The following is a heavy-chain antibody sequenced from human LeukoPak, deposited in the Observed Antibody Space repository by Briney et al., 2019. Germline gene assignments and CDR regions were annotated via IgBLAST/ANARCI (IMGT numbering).Heavy chain of an antibody. CDR2: FDPEDGET. V-gene: IGHV1-24*01. CDR1: GYTLTELS. D-gene: IGHD3-22*01. J-gene: IGHJ3*02. CDR3: ATDYYYDSSGYPRSRAFDI. Sequence: ASVKVSCKVSGYTLTELSMHWVRQAAGKELEGMGGFDPEDGETIYAQKLQGRVTMTEDSSTDTAYMELSSLRSEDTAVYYCATDYYYDSSGYPRSRAFDIWGQGTMVTVSS.